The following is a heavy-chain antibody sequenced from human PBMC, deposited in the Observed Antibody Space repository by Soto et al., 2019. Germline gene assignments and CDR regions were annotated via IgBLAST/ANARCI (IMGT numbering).Heavy chain of an antibody. CDR2: IKSKTDGGTT. V-gene: IGHV3-15*01. D-gene: IGHD3-10*01. CDR3: TTGGSGSFTYYYGMDV. J-gene: IGHJ6*02. Sequence: LRLSCAASGFTFSNAWMSWVRQAPGKGLEWVGRIKSKTDGGTTDYAAPVKGRFTISRDDSKNTLYLQMNSLKTEDTAVYYCTTGGSGSFTYYYGMDVWGQGTTVTVSS. CDR1: GFTFSNAW.